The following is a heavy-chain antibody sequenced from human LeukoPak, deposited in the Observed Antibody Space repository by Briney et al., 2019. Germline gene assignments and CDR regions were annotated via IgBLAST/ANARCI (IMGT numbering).Heavy chain of an antibody. J-gene: IGHJ4*02. CDR2: IYYSGST. V-gene: IGHV4-59*08. CDR1: GGSISSYY. Sequence: SETLSLTCTVSGGSISSYYWSWIRQPPGKGLEWIGYIYYSGSTNYNPSLKSRVTISVDMSKNQFSLKLTSVTAADTAVYYCARRGYSYVSFDYWGQGTLVTVSS. D-gene: IGHD5-18*01. CDR3: ARRGYSYVSFDY.